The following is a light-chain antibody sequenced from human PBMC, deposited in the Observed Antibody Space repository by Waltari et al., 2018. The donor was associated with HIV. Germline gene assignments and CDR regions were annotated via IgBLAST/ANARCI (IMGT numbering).Light chain of an antibody. V-gene: IGLV6-57*01. Sequence: NFILTQHHSVSESPGKTVTISCTRSSGSIASNYVPWYQQRPGSSPPTVLYEDNQRPSGVPDRFSGSIDSSSNSASLAISGLKTEDEADYYCQSYDSSNQVFGGGTKLTVL. CDR2: EDN. CDR1: SGSIASNY. CDR3: QSYDSSNQV. J-gene: IGLJ2*01.